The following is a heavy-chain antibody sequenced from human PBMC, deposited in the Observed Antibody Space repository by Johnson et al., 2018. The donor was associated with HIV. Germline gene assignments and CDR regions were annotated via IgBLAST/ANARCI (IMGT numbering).Heavy chain of an antibody. CDR3: ASPSGSSLLAVDI. CDR1: GFTVSSNY. J-gene: IGHJ3*02. CDR2: IYSGGST. V-gene: IGHV3-66*02. D-gene: IGHD1-26*01. Sequence: VQLVESGGGLVQPGGSLRLSCAASGFTVSSNYMSWVHQAPGKGLEWVSVIYSGGSTYYADSVKGRFTISRDNSKNTLYLQMNSLRAEDTAVYYCASPSGSSLLAVDIWGQGTMVTVSS.